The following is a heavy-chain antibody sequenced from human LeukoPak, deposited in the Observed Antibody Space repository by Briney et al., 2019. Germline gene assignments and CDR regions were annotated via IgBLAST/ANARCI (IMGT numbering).Heavy chain of an antibody. J-gene: IGHJ3*02. V-gene: IGHV3-48*03. CDR3: ASGVHYSSGWIDI. D-gene: IGHD6-19*01. Sequence: LSGGSLRLSCAASGFTLSSNEMNWVRQAPGKGLEWLSYTSSSGGTIHNVDSVKGRFTISRDNAKNSLFLQMNSLRAEDTAVYYCASGVHYSSGWIDIWGQGTMVTVSS. CDR1: GFTLSSNE. CDR2: TSSSGGTI.